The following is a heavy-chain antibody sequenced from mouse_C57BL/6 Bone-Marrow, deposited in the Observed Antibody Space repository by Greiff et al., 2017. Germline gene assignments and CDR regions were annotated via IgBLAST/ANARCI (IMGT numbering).Heavy chain of an antibody. CDR2: IHPNSGST. J-gene: IGHJ4*01. CDR1: GYTFTSYW. CDR3: ARSVDGGYAMDY. V-gene: IGHV1-64*01. Sequence: QVQLQQPGAELVKPGASVKLSCKASGYTFTSYWMHWVKQRPGQGLEWIGMIHPNSGSTNYNEKFKSKATLTVDKSSSTAYMQLSSLTSEDSAVYYCARSVDGGYAMDYWGQGTSVTGSS.